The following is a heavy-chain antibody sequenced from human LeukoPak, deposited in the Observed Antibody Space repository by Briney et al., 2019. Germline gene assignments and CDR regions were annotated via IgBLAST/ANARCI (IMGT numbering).Heavy chain of an antibody. CDR2: IIAISGTA. J-gene: IGHJ4*02. Sequence: GASVKVSCKASGCTFTSYAISWVRKAPGQGLEWMGRIIAISGTANYAQKFQGRVTITTDESTSTAYMELSSLSSEDTAVYYCARDARFYYDSSGYYFDYWGQGTLVTVSS. V-gene: IGHV1-69*05. CDR1: GCTFTSYA. CDR3: ARDARFYYDSSGYYFDY. D-gene: IGHD3-22*01.